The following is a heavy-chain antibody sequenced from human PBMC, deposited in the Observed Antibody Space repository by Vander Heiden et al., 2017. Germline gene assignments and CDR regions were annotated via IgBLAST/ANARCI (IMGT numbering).Heavy chain of an antibody. J-gene: IGHJ3*02. V-gene: IGHV3-30*04. CDR2: ISYDGSNK. CDR3: ARGGWSSGYYYRGAGAFDI. Sequence: QVQLVESGGGVVQPGRSLRPSCAASGFTFSSYALRWGRQAPGKGLEWVAVISYDGSNKYYADSVKGRFTSSRDNSKNTLYLQMNSLRAEDTAVYYCARGGWSSGYYYRGAGAFDIWGQGTMVTVSS. CDR1: GFTFSSYA. D-gene: IGHD3-22*01.